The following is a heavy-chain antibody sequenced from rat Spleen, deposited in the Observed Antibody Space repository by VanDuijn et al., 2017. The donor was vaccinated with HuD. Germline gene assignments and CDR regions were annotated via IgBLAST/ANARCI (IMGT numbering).Heavy chain of an antibody. Sequence: EVQLAGSGGGLVQPGRSLKLSCAASGFTFSNYDMAWVRQAPTKGLEWVATISSDGGRNFYRDSVKGRFTISRDNAKSTLSLQMDSLRSEDTATYYCARRHYGYTDYFDYWGQGVMVTVSS. CDR1: GFTFSNYD. V-gene: IGHV5-29*01. D-gene: IGHD1-9*01. CDR3: ARRHYGYTDYFDY. CDR2: ISSDGGRN. J-gene: IGHJ2*01.